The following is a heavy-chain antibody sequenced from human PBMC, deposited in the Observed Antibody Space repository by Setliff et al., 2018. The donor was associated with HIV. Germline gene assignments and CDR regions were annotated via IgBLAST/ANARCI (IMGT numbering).Heavy chain of an antibody. CDR1: GGSISSYSYY. V-gene: IGHV4-39*07. Sequence: LETLSLTCSVFGGSISSYSYYWGWIRQAPGKGLEWIGNIYFSGNTYYNPSLKSRVTISVDTSKNQFSLRLTSVTAADTAIYYCARENGWLFGWFDPWGQGTPVTVSS. J-gene: IGHJ5*02. CDR2: IYFSGNT. D-gene: IGHD3-22*01. CDR3: ARENGWLFGWFDP.